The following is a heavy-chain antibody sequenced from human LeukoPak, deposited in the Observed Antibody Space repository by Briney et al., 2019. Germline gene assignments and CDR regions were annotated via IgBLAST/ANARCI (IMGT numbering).Heavy chain of an antibody. J-gene: IGHJ4*02. Sequence: GGSLRLSCAASGFTFDDYAMHWVRQAPGKGLEWVSGISWNSGSIGYADSVKGRFTISRDNAKNSLYLQMNSLRAEDTALYYCAKSGSGWYLYYFDYWGQGTLVTVSS. D-gene: IGHD6-19*01. CDR2: ISWNSGSI. V-gene: IGHV3-9*01. CDR3: AKSGSGWYLYYFDY. CDR1: GFTFDDYA.